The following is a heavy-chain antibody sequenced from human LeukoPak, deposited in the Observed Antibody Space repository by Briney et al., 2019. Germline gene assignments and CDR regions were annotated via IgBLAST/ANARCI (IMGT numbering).Heavy chain of an antibody. CDR3: ARSLAMGAFYI. J-gene: IGHJ3*02. Sequence: GESLKISCKGSGYSFTSYWIGWVRHMPRTGLEWMGIIYPGDSDTRYSPSFQCQVTISADKSISTAYLQWSSLKASDTAMYYCARSLAMGAFYIWGQGIMVTVSS. V-gene: IGHV5-51*01. CDR2: IYPGDSDT. CDR1: GYSFTSYW. D-gene: IGHD5-24*01.